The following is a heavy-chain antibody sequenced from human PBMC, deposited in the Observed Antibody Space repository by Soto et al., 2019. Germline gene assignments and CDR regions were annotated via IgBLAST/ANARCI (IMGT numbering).Heavy chain of an antibody. CDR2: ISAYNGNT. CDR1: GYTFTNYG. D-gene: IGHD3-22*01. Sequence: ASVKVSCKASGYTFTNYGISWVRQAPGQGLDWMGCISAYNGNTNYAQKFQGRVTMTTDTSTSTAYMELRSLRSDDTAVYYCATGPHNYDSSGYYYFLLDYWGQGTLVTVSS. V-gene: IGHV1-18*01. CDR3: ATGPHNYDSSGYYYFLLDY. J-gene: IGHJ4*02.